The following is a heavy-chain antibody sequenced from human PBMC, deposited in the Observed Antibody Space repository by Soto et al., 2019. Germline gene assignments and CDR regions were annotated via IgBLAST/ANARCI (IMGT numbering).Heavy chain of an antibody. CDR1: GDSINNDNYY. CDR3: ARGYTLTGYDLTRRYFLDS. V-gene: IGHV4-30-4*01. J-gene: IGHJ4*02. Sequence: QVQLQESGPGLVEPSQTLSLTCSVSGDSINNDNYYCSWTRQPPGKGLGWVAYIINSRSAYSNPSLPSRPPVSVDTSMSQFTLNLRSLTVADSAVYFCARGYTLTGYDLTRRYFLDSWGQGILVTVSS. CDR2: IINSRSA. D-gene: IGHD3-9*01.